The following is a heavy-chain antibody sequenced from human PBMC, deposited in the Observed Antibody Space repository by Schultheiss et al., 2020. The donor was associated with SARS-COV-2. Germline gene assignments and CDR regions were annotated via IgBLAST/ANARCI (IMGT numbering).Heavy chain of an antibody. D-gene: IGHD5-12*01. Sequence: SQTLSLTCTVSRGSISAYSWSWIRQPPGRGLEWIGYVYYTGITNYNPSLRSRVTISADTSKNQFSLKLRSVTAADTAVYYCARTVVATTRDWYFDLWGRGTLVTVSS. CDR2: VYYTGIT. CDR3: ARTVVATTRDWYFDL. CDR1: RGSISAYS. V-gene: IGHV4-59*01. J-gene: IGHJ2*01.